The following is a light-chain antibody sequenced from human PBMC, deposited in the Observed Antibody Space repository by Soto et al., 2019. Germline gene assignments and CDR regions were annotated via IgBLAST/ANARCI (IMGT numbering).Light chain of an antibody. Sequence: DIQMTQSPSTLSASVGDRVTITFRASQSISSWLAWYQQKPGKAPKLLIYKASSVESGATSRFSVSGSGTEFTLTISSLQPDAFATYYCQPYNSYTYNFGQGTKLVIK. CDR2: KAS. J-gene: IGKJ2*01. CDR1: QSISSW. V-gene: IGKV1-5*03. CDR3: QPYNSYTYN.